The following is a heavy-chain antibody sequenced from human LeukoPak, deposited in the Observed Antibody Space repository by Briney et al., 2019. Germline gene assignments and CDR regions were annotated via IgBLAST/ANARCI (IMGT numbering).Heavy chain of an antibody. CDR2: SKRKIDGGTT. CDR3: VADFGEADGGLWYGMDV. CDR1: GLTVSNHW. D-gene: IGHD4/OR15-4a*01. J-gene: IGHJ6*02. Sequence: GGSLRLSCVASGLTVSNHWMNWVRQAPGKGLEWVGRSKRKIDGGTTDCAAPVKGRFTISRDDSRNTLSLQMNSLRSEDTAVYYCVADFGEADGGLWYGMDVWGQGTTVTVSS. V-gene: IGHV3-15*07.